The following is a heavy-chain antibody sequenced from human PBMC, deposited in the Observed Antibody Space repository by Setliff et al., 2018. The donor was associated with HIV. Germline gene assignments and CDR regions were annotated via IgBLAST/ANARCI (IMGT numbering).Heavy chain of an antibody. CDR3: ARDWAYSSSENYFDY. D-gene: IGHD6-6*01. CDR2: ISAYNGNT. Sequence: GASVKVSCKASGYTFTSYGISWVRQAPGQGLEWMGWISAYNGNTNYAQKLQGRVTMTTDTSTSTAYMELRSLRSDDTAVYYCARDWAYSSSENYFDYWGQGTLVTVSS. J-gene: IGHJ4*02. V-gene: IGHV1-18*01. CDR1: GYTFTSYG.